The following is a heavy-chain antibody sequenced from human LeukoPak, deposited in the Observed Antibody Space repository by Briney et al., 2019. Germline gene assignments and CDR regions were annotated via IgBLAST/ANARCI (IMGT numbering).Heavy chain of an antibody. D-gene: IGHD3-10*01. J-gene: IGHJ5*02. CDR2: INPTCGGT. V-gene: IGHV1-2*02. CDR1: GHTFTGYY. Sequence: ASVKVSCKAAGHTFTGYYMHWVRQAPGQGLEWMGWINPTCGGTNYAQKYHGRVTMTRDASISTAYMDLSRLRAVDRAVYYFARGVAYGSGRYYNNWFDPWGQGTLVTVSS. CDR3: ARGVAYGSGRYYNNWFDP.